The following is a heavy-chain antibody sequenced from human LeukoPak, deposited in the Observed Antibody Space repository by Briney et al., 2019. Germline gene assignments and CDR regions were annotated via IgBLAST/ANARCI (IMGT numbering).Heavy chain of an antibody. D-gene: IGHD3-10*02. CDR2: IYTDGST. V-gene: IGHV4-4*07. J-gene: IGHJ3*02. CDR3: AREQARVFGEPDAFDI. Sequence: SETLSLTCIVSGGPFSSSSWTWIRQPAGKGLEWVGHIYTDGSTNYNPSLRSRVTMSVDTSRNHFSLKLNSVTAADTAVYYCAREQARVFGEPDAFDIWGQGTMVTVSS. CDR1: GGPFSSSS.